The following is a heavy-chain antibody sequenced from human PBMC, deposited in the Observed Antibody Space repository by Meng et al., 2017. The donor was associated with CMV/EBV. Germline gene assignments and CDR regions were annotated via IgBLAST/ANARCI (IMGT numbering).Heavy chain of an antibody. V-gene: IGHV3-7*01. J-gene: IGHJ4*02. CDR2: IKQDGSEK. D-gene: IGHD2-15*01. CDR1: GFTFSSYW. Sequence: GESLKISCAASGFTFSSYWMSWVRQAPGKGLEWVANIKQDGSEKYYVDSVKGRFTISRDNAKNPLYLQMNSLRAEDKAVYYCARKGGCCSPAFFDYWGPGTLVTVSS. CDR3: ARKGGCCSPAFFDY.